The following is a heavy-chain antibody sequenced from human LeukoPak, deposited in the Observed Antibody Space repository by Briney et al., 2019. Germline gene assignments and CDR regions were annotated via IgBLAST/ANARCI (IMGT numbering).Heavy chain of an antibody. V-gene: IGHV4-61*08. CDR2: IYYSGSS. CDR3: ARDPSGWYGGYFDY. Sequence: SETLSLTCTVSGGSISSGGYYWSWIRQHPGKGLEWIGYIYYSGSSNYTPSLKSRVTISVDTSKNQFSLKLSSVTAADTAVYYCARDPSGWYGGYFDYWGQGTLVTVSS. D-gene: IGHD6-19*01. J-gene: IGHJ4*02. CDR1: GGSISSGGYY.